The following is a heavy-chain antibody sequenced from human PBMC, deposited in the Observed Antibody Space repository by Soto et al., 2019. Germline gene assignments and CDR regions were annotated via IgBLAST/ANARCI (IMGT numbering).Heavy chain of an antibody. Sequence: QVQLVQSGAEVKKPGSSVTVSCKASGGTFSSYTISWVRQAPGQGLEWMGGIIPIFGTANYAQKFQARVTITADESTSTAYMELSSLRSEETAVYYCARGNHRWLQLWYFDLWGRGTLVTVSS. CDR2: IIPIFGTA. CDR1: GGTFSSYT. CDR3: ARGNHRWLQLWYFDL. J-gene: IGHJ2*01. D-gene: IGHD5-12*01. V-gene: IGHV1-69*12.